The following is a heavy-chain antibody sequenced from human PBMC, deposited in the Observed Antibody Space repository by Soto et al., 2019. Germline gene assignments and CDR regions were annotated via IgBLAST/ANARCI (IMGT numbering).Heavy chain of an antibody. CDR3: ARVPLVTIAPRTNYYYYGMDV. CDR1: GFTFRSFG. J-gene: IGHJ6*02. CDR2: TSYDESSK. V-gene: IGHV3-30*03. Sequence: QVQLVESGGGVVQPGRSLRLSCAASGFTFRSFGMHWVRQAPGKGLEWVALTSYDESSKYYADSVKGRFTISRDNSKKTLYLQMNSLKVEDTAVYFCARVPLVTIAPRTNYYYYGMDVWGQGTTVTVSS. D-gene: IGHD6-6*01.